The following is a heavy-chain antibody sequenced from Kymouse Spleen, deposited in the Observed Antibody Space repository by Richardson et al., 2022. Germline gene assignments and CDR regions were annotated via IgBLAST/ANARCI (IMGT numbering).Heavy chain of an antibody. CDR1: GFTFSSYS. CDR2: ISSSSSYI. CDR3: ARDPYDILTGYYNPYYYYYGMDV. D-gene: IGHD3-9*01. V-gene: IGHV3-21*03. Sequence: EVQLVESGGGLVKPGGSLRLSCAASGFTFSSYSMNWVRQAPGKGLEWVSSISSSSSYIYYADSVKGRFTISRDNAKNSLYLQMNSLRAEDTAVYYCARDPYDILTGYYNPYYYYYGMDVWGQGTTVTVSS. J-gene: IGHJ6*02.